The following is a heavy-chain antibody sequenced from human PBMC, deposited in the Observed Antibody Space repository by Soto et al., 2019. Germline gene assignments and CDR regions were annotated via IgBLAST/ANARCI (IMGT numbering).Heavy chain of an antibody. Sequence: SETLSLTCTVSVGSITNYYWSWIRQPPGKGLEWIGFIYYSGSTNYNPSLKSRVTISVATSKDQVSLKLSSVTAADTAVYYCARDGTAVAAGYYGMDVWGQGTTVTVSS. J-gene: IGHJ6*02. CDR2: IYYSGST. D-gene: IGHD5-18*01. CDR3: ARDGTAVAAGYYGMDV. V-gene: IGHV4-59*01. CDR1: VGSITNYY.